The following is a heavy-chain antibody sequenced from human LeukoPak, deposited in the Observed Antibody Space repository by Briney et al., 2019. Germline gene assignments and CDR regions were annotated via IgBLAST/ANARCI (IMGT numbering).Heavy chain of an antibody. CDR1: GFTFSNYI. D-gene: IGHD3-10*01. CDR3: ARDLWFGESTQSDY. J-gene: IGHJ4*02. V-gene: IGHV3-21*01. CDR2: ISSSSSYI. Sequence: SGGSLRLSCAASGFTFSNYIMNWVRQAPGKGLEWVSSISSSSSYIYYADSVKGRFTISRDNAKNSLFLQMNSLRAEDTAVYYCARDLWFGESTQSDYWGQGTLVTVSS.